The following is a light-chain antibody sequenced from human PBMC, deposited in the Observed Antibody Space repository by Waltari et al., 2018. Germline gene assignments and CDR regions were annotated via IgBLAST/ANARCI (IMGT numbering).Light chain of an antibody. CDR3: ALYMGSGIWV. CDR2: KAN. V-gene: IGLV8-61*01. CDR1: SGPLSTNLY. J-gene: IGLJ3*02. Sequence: QTVVTQEPSLSVSPGGTVTLACDLSSGPLSTNLYATWYQHTPGQAPRTLVYKANARSSGVPDRFSGSILGNTAALTITGAQADDESDYYCALYMGSGIWVFGGGTRLTVL.